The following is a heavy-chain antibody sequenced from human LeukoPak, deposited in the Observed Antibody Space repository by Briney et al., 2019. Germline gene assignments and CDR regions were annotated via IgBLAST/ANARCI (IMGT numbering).Heavy chain of an antibody. V-gene: IGHV4-59*08. CDR3: ARTSYSGTYYWFDP. Sequence: SETLSLTCTVPGDSTSSYYWSWIRQSPGKGLEWIGYIYYSGSTDYNPSLKSRVTISIDTSKNQFSLNLTSVTASDTAVYYCARTSYSGTYYWFDPWGQGTVVTVSS. J-gene: IGHJ5*02. CDR2: IYYSGST. D-gene: IGHD1-26*01. CDR1: GDSTSSYY.